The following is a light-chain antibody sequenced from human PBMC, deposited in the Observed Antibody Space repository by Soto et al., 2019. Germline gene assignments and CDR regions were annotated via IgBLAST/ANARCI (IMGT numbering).Light chain of an antibody. CDR1: SYNIGSNS. J-gene: IGLJ2*01. CDR3: AAWDDSLSGRGV. V-gene: IGLV1-47*01. CDR2: RNT. Sequence: QSVLTQPPSTSGTPGQRVTISCSGSSYNIGSNSVYWYQQLPGTAPKLLIYRNTQRPSGVPDRFSGSKSGTSASLAISGLRFEDEADYYCAAWDDSLSGRGVFGGGTKLTVL.